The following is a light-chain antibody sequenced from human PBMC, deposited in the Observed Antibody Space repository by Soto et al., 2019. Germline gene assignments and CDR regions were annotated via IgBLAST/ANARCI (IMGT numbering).Light chain of an antibody. Sequence: QSVLTQPPSASGTPGQRVTISCSGSTSDIGRYNYVSWYQQHPGTAPKLIIYEVRKRPSGVPDRFSASKSANSASLTVSGLQPEDEADYYCGSYGGSNNWVFGGGTKLTVL. CDR3: GSYGGSNNWV. V-gene: IGLV2-8*01. J-gene: IGLJ3*02. CDR1: TSDIGRYNY. CDR2: EVR.